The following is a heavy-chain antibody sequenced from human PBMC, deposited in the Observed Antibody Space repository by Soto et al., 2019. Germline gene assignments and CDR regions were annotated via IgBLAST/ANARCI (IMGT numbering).Heavy chain of an antibody. CDR3: AGVNGVCYTCFDY. Sequence: SETLSLTCTVSGGSISSYYWSWIRQPPGKGLEWIGYIYYSGSTNYNPSLKSRVTISVDTSKNQFSLKLSSVTAADTAVYYCAGVNGVCYTCFDYWGQGTLVTVSS. V-gene: IGHV4-59*01. D-gene: IGHD2-8*01. CDR2: IYYSGST. J-gene: IGHJ4*02. CDR1: GGSISSYY.